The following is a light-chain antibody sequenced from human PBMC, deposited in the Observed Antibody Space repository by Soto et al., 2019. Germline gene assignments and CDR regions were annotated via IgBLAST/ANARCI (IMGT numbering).Light chain of an antibody. CDR3: ATWDDSLSGVV. V-gene: IGLV1-47*01. CDR1: SSNIGKNF. Sequence: QSVLTQPPSASGAPGQRVTISCSGDSSNIGKNFVYWFQQFPGAAPQLLIYRNVQRPSRVPDRFSASKSGTAASLAISGLQSEDEADYYCATWDDSLSGVVFGGGTKVTVL. CDR2: RNV. J-gene: IGLJ2*01.